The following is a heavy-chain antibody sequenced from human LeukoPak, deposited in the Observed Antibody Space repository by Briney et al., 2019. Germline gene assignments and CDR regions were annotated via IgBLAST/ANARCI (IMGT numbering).Heavy chain of an antibody. CDR2: IYTSGST. V-gene: IGHV4-4*07. Sequence: ASETLSLTCTVSGGSISSYYWSWIRQPAGKGLEWIGRIYTSGSTNYNPSLKSRVTMSVDTSKNQFSLKLSSVTAADTATYFCARETMLAGFASGLGFNYWGQGILVIVSS. CDR3: ARETMLAGFASGLGFNY. CDR1: GGSISSYY. D-gene: IGHD6-19*01. J-gene: IGHJ4*02.